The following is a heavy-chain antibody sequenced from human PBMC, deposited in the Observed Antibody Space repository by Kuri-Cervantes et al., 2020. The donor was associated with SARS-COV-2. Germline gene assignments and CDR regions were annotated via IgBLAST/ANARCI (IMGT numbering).Heavy chain of an antibody. J-gene: IGHJ4*02. V-gene: IGHV4-59*01. Sequence: SETLSLTCTVSGGSIGSYYWSWIRQPPGKGLEWIGYIYYSGSTNYNPSLKSRVTISVDTSKNQFSLKLSSVTAEDTPVYYCARSFTVRGAYFDYWGQGTLVTVSS. CDR1: GGSIGSYY. CDR2: IYYSGST. D-gene: IGHD3-10*01. CDR3: ARSFTVRGAYFDY.